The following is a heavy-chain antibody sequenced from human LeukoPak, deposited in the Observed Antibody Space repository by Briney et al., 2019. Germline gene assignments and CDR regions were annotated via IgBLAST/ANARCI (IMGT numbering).Heavy chain of an antibody. D-gene: IGHD3-22*01. Sequence: ASVKVSPAASLYSFISYRITSGREAPGQGLEWMGWISAYNGNTNYAQLLQGRVTMTTDTSTSTAYMELRSLRSDDTAVYYCASDCVRSSFYCYWGQGTLVTVSS. CDR2: ISAYNGNT. J-gene: IGHJ4*02. CDR3: ASDCVRSSFYCY. CDR1: LYSFISYR. V-gene: IGHV1-18*01.